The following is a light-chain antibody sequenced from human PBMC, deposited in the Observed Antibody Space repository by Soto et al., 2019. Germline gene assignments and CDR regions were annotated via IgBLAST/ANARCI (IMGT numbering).Light chain of an antibody. CDR2: EVS. J-gene: IGLJ3*02. CDR3: SSYTSSSTRV. V-gene: IGLV2-14*01. Sequence: QSALTQPASVSGSPGQSITISCTGTSSDVVGYNYVSWYQQHPGKAPKRMIYEVSNRPSGVSNRFPGSKSGNTASLTISGLQAEDEADYYCSSYTSSSTRVFGGGTKLTVL. CDR1: SSDVVGYNY.